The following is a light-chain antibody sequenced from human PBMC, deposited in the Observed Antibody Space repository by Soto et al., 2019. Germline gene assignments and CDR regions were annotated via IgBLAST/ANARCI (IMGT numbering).Light chain of an antibody. J-gene: IGLJ2*01. CDR2: DVS. CDR1: SSDVGGYNY. Sequence: QSALTQPASVSGSPGQSITISCTGTSSDVGGYNYVSWYQQHPGKAPKLMIYDVSNRPSGVSNRFSGSKSGNTAYLTISGLLAEDEADYYCSSYTSSSTVVVFGGGTKVTVL. V-gene: IGLV2-14*03. CDR3: SSYTSSSTVVV.